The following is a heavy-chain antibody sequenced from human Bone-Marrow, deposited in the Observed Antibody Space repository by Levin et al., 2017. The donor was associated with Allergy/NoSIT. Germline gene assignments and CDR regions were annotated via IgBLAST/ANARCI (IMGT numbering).Heavy chain of an antibody. CDR3: GKGGGTRTRPLH. J-gene: IGHJ4*02. CDR1: GFTFSSYA. V-gene: IGHV3-23*01. CDR2: ISGSGGDT. D-gene: IGHD3-16*01. Sequence: PGGSLRLSCAASGFTFSSYAMSWVRQAPGKGLEWVSGISGSGGDTYYADSVKDRFTISRDNSKNTLYPQINSLRAEDTALYYCGKGGGTRTRPLHWGQGTLVTVSS.